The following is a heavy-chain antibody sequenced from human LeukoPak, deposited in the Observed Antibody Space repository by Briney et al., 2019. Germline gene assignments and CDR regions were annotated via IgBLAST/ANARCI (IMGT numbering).Heavy chain of an antibody. CDR2: ISAYNGNT. V-gene: IGHV1-18*01. D-gene: IGHD4-17*01. Sequence: ASVKVSCKASGYTFTSYGISWARQAPGQGLEWMGWISAYNGNTNYAQKLQGRATMTTDTSTSTAYMELRSLRSEDTAVYYCARSGARLRGPWYFDLWGRGTLVTVSS. J-gene: IGHJ2*01. CDR3: ARSGARLRGPWYFDL. CDR1: GYTFTSYG.